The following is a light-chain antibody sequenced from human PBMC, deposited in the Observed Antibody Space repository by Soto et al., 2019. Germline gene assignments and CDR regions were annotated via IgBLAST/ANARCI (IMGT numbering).Light chain of an antibody. CDR3: QAWDSSTGV. V-gene: IGLV3-1*01. Sequence: SYELTQPPSVSVSPGQTASITCSGDKLGNKYACWYQQKPGQSPLLVIYLDTKRPSGIPERFSGSNSGNTATLTISGTQAMDEADYYCQAWDSSTGVLGGGTKLTVL. CDR1: KLGNKY. CDR2: LDT. J-gene: IGLJ2*01.